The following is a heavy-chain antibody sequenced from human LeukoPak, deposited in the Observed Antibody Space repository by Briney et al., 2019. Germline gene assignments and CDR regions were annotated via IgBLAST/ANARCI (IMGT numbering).Heavy chain of an antibody. CDR1: GFTFSSYT. CDR3: ARDELRVDY. J-gene: IGHJ4*02. Sequence: GGSLRLSYAASGFTFSSYTMDWVRQAPGKGLEWVSSISSGSSHKYYGDSVKGRFTISRDNAKNSLYLQMNSLRAEDTAVYYSARDELRVDYWGQGTLVTVSS. CDR2: ISSGSSHK. D-gene: IGHD1-26*01. V-gene: IGHV3-21*01.